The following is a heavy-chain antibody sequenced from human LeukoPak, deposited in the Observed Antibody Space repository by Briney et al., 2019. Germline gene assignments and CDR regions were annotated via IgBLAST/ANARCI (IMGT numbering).Heavy chain of an antibody. CDR1: GFTFSSFW. D-gene: IGHD3-3*01. Sequence: GGSLSLSCAASGFTFSSFWMSWVRQAPGKGLEWVANIRKDGSLQYYVDSVEGRFTISGDNAKNSLYLQMNSLRADDTAVYCTRVSGGYDLSDYWGQGTLVTVSS. V-gene: IGHV3-7*03. CDR2: IRKDGSLQ. J-gene: IGHJ4*02. CDR3: TRVSGGYDLSDY.